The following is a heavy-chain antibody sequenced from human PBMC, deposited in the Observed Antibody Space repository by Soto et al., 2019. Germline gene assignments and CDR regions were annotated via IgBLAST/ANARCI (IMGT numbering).Heavy chain of an antibody. CDR1: GYSFTDYH. D-gene: IGHD3-3*01. V-gene: IGHV1-18*04. J-gene: IGHJ4*02. CDR3: VRQYYDFWTDYPDFDY. Sequence: ASVKVSCKASGYSFTDYHITWVRQAPGQGLEWLGLISPNSGRPSYAQKFEGRVTMTTDTSTTTAYLELRSLRSDDTAVYYCVRQYYDFWTDYPDFDYWGQGTLVTSPQ. CDR2: ISPNSGRP.